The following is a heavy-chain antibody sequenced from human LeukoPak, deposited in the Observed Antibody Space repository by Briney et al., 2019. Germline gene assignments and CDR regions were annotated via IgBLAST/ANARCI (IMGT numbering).Heavy chain of an antibody. CDR1: GYSFTSYW. J-gene: IGHJ4*02. CDR3: ARHTYCTNGVCYPDY. V-gene: IGHV5-51*01. CDR2: IYPGDSDT. Sequence: GESLKISRKGSGYSFTSYWIGWVRQMPGKGLEWMGIIYPGDSDTRYSPSFQGQVTISADKSISTAYLQWSSLKASDTAMYYCARHTYCTNGVCYPDYWGQGTLVTVSS. D-gene: IGHD2-8*01.